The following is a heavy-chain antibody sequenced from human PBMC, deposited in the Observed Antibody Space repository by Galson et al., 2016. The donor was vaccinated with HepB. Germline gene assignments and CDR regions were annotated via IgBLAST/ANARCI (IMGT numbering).Heavy chain of an antibody. D-gene: IGHD3-10*01. CDR2: IDPSDSYI. J-gene: IGHJ4*02. CDR1: GYNFTDNW. V-gene: IGHV5-10-1*01. Sequence: QSGAEVKKPGESLTISCRVSGYNFTDNWITWVRQMPGKGLEWMGRIDPSDSYIIYSPSFLGHIALSHDTSTSTAYLQWDSLKASDTASYYWAGHHIFGEYGYWGQGTLVAVCS. CDR3: AGHHIFGEYGY.